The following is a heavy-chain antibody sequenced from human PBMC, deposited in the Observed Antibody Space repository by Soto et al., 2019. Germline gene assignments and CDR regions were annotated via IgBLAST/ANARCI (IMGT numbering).Heavy chain of an antibody. CDR2: ISSSSSYI. J-gene: IGHJ4*02. CDR3: ARDYSSGPTWGYGYYFDY. V-gene: IGHV3-21*01. D-gene: IGHD6-19*01. Sequence: GGSLRLSCAASGFTFSSYSMNWVRQAPGKGLEWVSSISSSSSYIYYADSVKGRFTISRDNAKNSLYLQMNSLRAEDTAVYYCARDYSSGPTWGYGYYFDYWGQGTLVTVSS. CDR1: GFTFSSYS.